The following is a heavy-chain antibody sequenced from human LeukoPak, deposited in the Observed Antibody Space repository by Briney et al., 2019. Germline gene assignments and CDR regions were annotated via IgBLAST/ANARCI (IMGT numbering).Heavy chain of an antibody. Sequence: SGGSLRLSCAASGFTVSSNYMSWVRQAPGKGLEWVSVIYSGGSTYYADSVKGRFTISRDNSKNTLYLQMNSLRAEDTAVYYCARERDGNIFDYWGQGTLVTVSS. D-gene: IGHD4-23*01. CDR2: IYSGGST. V-gene: IGHV3-53*01. CDR1: GFTVSSNY. J-gene: IGHJ4*02. CDR3: ARERDGNIFDY.